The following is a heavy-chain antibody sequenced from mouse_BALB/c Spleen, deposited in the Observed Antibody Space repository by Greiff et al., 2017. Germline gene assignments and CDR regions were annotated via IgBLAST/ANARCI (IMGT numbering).Heavy chain of an antibody. D-gene: IGHD2-14*01. J-gene: IGHJ4*01. CDR2: IRLKSDNYAT. V-gene: IGHV6-6*02. CDR3: TYRLYAMDY. Sequence: EVKVEESGGGLVQPGGSMKLSCVASGFTFSSYWMSWVRQSPEKGLEWVAEIRLKSDNYATHYAESVKGKFTISRDDSKSRLYLQMNSLRAEDTGIYYCTYRLYAMDYWGQGTSVTVSS. CDR1: GFTFSSYW.